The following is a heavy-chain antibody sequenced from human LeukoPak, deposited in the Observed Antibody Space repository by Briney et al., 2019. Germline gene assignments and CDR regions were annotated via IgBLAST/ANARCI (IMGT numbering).Heavy chain of an antibody. J-gene: IGHJ4*02. CDR1: GYTFPGYY. D-gene: IGHD5-24*01. CDR2: INPNSGGT. Sequence: GASVKVSCKASGYTFPGYYMHWVRQAPGQGLEWMGRINPNSGGTNYAQKFQGRVTMTRDTSISTAYMEPSRLRSDDTAVYYCARGGGWLQLRGTNLDYWGQGTLVTVSS. V-gene: IGHV1-2*06. CDR3: ARGGGWLQLRGTNLDY.